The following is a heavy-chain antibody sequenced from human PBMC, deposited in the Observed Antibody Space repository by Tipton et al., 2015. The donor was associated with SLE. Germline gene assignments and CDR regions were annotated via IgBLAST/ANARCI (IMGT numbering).Heavy chain of an antibody. CDR2: VFRGGTT. CDR1: GDSLSGQY. V-gene: IGHV4-34*12. J-gene: IGHJ6*02. D-gene: IGHD2-21*02. CDR3: ARVVTVGAAHYYDIDV. Sequence: TLSLTCSVYGDSLSGQYWSWIRQPPGKGLEWIGEVFRGGTTHYNPSLKSRVTMSVDTSKTQFSLKLGSLTAADTAVYYCARVVTVGAAHYYDIDVWGQGTRVTVSS.